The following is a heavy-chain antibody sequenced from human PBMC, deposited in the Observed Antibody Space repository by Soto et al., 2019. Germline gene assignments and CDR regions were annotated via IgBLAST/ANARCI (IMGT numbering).Heavy chain of an antibody. CDR2: ISGSGGST. J-gene: IGHJ4*02. CDR1: GFTFSSYA. Sequence: EVQLLESGGGLVQPGGSLRLSCAASGFTFSSYAMSWVRQAPGKGLEWVSAISGSGGSTYYADSVKGRFTISRDNSKNTLYLQMNSLRAEDTAVYYCAKDFSFESLSEWSLWAVACDYWGQGTLVTVST. D-gene: IGHD3-3*01. CDR3: AKDFSFESLSEWSLWAVACDY. V-gene: IGHV3-23*01.